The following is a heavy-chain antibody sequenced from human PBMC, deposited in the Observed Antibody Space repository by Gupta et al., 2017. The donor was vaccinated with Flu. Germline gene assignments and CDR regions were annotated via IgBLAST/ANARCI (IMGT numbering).Heavy chain of an antibody. CDR3: AREERMLAGRRGSDY. V-gene: IGHV1-46*01. CDR2: INPNSGGT. J-gene: IGHJ4*02. Sequence: QVQLVQSGAEVMRPGASVRISCKASGYTFTDYYIHCVRQAPGQGLEWMGMINPNSGGTTYAQKFQGRVTMTRDTSTSTIYMEVSSLRSEDTAVYYCAREERMLAGRRGSDYWGQGTLVTVSS. D-gene: IGHD6-19*01. CDR1: GYTFTDYY.